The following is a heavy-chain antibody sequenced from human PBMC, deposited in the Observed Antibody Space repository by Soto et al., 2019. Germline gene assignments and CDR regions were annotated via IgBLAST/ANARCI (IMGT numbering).Heavy chain of an antibody. CDR2: IYYSGST. D-gene: IGHD6-6*01. V-gene: IGHV4-31*03. CDR1: GGSISSGGYY. Sequence: SETLSLTCTVSGGSISSGGYYWSWIRQHPGKGLEWIGYIYYSGSTYYNPSLKSRVTISVDTSKNQFSLKLSSVTAADTAVYYCTRDGRYGIAARPGSMDVWGQGTTVTVSS. CDR3: TRDGRYGIAARPGSMDV. J-gene: IGHJ6*02.